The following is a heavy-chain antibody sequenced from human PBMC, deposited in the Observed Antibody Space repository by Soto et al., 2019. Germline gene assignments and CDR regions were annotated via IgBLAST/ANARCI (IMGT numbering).Heavy chain of an antibody. V-gene: IGHV1-69*10. CDR2: IIPIFGIA. CDR3: AREKSDYYGAGSYLFDY. CDR1: GGTFSSYA. Sequence: ASVKVSCKASGGTFSSYAISWVRQAPGQGLEWMGGIIPIFGIANYAQKFQGRVTITADKSTSTAYMELSSLRSEDTAVYYCAREKSDYYGAGSYLFDYWGQGTLVTVSS. J-gene: IGHJ4*02. D-gene: IGHD3-10*01.